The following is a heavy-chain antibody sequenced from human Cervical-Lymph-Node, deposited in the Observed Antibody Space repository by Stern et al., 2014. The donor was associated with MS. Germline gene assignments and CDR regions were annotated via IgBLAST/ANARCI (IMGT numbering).Heavy chain of an antibody. CDR3: ARHQEQLVPFTWFDP. V-gene: IGHV4-59*08. CDR1: GGSISGYY. CDR2: IYYSGST. D-gene: IGHD6-6*01. Sequence: VQLVESGPGLVKPSETLSLTCTVSGGSISGYYWSWIRQPPGKGLEWIGYIYYSGSTNYNPSLKSRVPLSLDTSQNQFSLNLRSGTAADTAVYYCARHQEQLVPFTWFDPWGQGTLVTVSS. J-gene: IGHJ5*02.